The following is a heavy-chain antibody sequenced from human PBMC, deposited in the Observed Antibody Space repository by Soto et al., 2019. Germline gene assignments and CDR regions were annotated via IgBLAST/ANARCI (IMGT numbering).Heavy chain of an antibody. CDR2: MNPNSGNT. V-gene: IGHV1-8*01. Sequence: QVQLVQSGAEVKKPGASVKVSCKASGYTFTSYDINWVRQATGQGLEWMGWMNPNSGNTGYAQKFQGRVPMTRNTSISTAYMELSSLRSADTAVYYCARGAHPGGFLWFGELSSERDYGMDVWGQGTTVTVSS. CDR3: ARGAHPGGFLWFGELSSERDYGMDV. J-gene: IGHJ6*02. D-gene: IGHD3-10*01. CDR1: GYTFTSYD.